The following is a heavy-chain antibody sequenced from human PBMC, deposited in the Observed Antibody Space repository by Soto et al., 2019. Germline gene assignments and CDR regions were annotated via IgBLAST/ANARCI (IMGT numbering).Heavy chain of an antibody. CDR1: VYTFTSYG. D-gene: IGHD6-13*01. J-gene: IGHJ4*02. V-gene: IGHV1-18*04. CDR3: ARAPQTVAGAGIWD. CDR2: ISGYNGDT. Sequence: QVQLVQSGAEVKKPGASVKVSCKASVYTFTSYGISWVRHAPGQRLEWMGWISGYNGDTNYAQKLQGTVTMTTDTSTSTAYMELRSLRSDDTAVYYCARAPQTVAGAGIWDWGQGTLVTVSS.